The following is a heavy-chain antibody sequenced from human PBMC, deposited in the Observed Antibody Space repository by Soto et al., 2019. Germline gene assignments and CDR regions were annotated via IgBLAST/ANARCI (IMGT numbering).Heavy chain of an antibody. V-gene: IGHV1-18*04. D-gene: IGHD3-10*01. Sequence: ASVKVSCKASGYTFTSYGISWVRQAPGQGLEWMGWISAYNGNTNYAQKLQGRVTMTTNTSTSTAYMGLRSLRSDDTAVYYCATPTPLRGAMITNINFDFWGQGTPVTVSS. CDR3: ATPTPLRGAMITNINFDF. CDR1: GYTFTSYG. J-gene: IGHJ4*02. CDR2: ISAYNGNT.